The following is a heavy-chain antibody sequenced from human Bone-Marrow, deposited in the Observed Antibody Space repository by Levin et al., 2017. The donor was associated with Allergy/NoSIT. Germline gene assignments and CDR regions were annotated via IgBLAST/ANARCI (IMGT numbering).Heavy chain of an antibody. Sequence: SCTVSGGPLRSGHHYWSWIRQPAGKGLEWIGRIFASGGTNSNPSLKSRLTMSVDTSKNEFSLKLSSVTAADTAVYFCARDRLSYGYDYWGQGTLVTVSS. D-gene: IGHD5-18*01. CDR2: IFASGGT. CDR3: ARDRLSYGYDY. V-gene: IGHV4-61*02. CDR1: GGPLRSGHHY. J-gene: IGHJ4*02.